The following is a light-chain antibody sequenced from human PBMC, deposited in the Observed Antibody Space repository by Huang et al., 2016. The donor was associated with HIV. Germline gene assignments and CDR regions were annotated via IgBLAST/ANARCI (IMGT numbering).Light chain of an antibody. J-gene: IGKJ4*01. V-gene: IGKV1-9*01. CDR2: AAS. CDR1: QGISSF. CDR3: QQFNNYPLT. Sequence: IQLTQSPSSLSASVGDRVTITCRASQGISSFLAWYQQKTGKAPKLLMYAASTLHSGVPLRFSGSGSGTDFTLTISSLQPEDFASYYCQQFNNYPLTFGGGTKVEIK.